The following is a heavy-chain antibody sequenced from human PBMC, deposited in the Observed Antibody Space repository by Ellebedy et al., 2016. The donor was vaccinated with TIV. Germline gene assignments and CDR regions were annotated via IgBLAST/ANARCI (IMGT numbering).Heavy chain of an antibody. D-gene: IGHD3/OR15-3a*01. CDR3: SRDLNWEAWFDP. CDR2: IRSKAYGGTT. J-gene: IGHJ5*02. V-gene: IGHV3-49*03. CDR1: GFTLGDYA. Sequence: PGGSLRLSCTGSGFTLGDYAMSWFRQAPGKGLEWVGCIRSKAYGGTTEYAASVKGRFTISRDDSKSIAYLQMNSLKSEDTAVYYCSRDLNWEAWFDPWGQGTLVTVSS.